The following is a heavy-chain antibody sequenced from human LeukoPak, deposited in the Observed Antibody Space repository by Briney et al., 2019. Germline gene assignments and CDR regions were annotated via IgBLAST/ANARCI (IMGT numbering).Heavy chain of an antibody. CDR3: AKDRWSGTYYGH. J-gene: IGHJ4*02. D-gene: IGHD3-3*01. Sequence: GGSLRLSCAASGFTFSSYAMSWVRQAPGKGLEWVSAISGSGGSTYYADSVKGRFTISRDNSKNTLYLQMSSLRAEDTAVYYCAKDRWSGTYYGHWGQGTLVTVSS. V-gene: IGHV3-23*01. CDR2: ISGSGGST. CDR1: GFTFSSYA.